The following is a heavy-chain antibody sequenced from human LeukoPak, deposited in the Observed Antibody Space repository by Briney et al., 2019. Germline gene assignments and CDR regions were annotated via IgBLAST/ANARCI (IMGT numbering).Heavy chain of an antibody. CDR1: GGSISSYY. Sequence: SETLSLTCTVSGGSISSYYWSWIRQPPGKGLEWIGYIYYSGSTNYNPSLKSRVTLSVDTSKNQFSLKLSSVTAADTAVYYCARHHRIAAYGMDVWGRGTTVTVSS. V-gene: IGHV4-59*08. CDR2: IYYSGST. CDR3: ARHHRIAAYGMDV. D-gene: IGHD6-6*01. J-gene: IGHJ6*02.